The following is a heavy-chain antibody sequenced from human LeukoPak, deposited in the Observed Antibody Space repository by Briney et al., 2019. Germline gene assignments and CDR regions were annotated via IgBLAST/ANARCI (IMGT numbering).Heavy chain of an antibody. J-gene: IGHJ4*02. V-gene: IGHV3-23*01. CDR2: ISGSGGST. CDR1: GFTFSSYA. CDR3: AKDRYDSSGYYSHFDY. Sequence: GGPLRLSCAASGFTFSSYAMSWVRQAPGKGLEWVSAISGSGGSTYYADSVKGRFTISRDNSKNTLYLQMNSLRAEDTAVYYCAKDRYDSSGYYSHFDYCGQGTLVTVSS. D-gene: IGHD3-22*01.